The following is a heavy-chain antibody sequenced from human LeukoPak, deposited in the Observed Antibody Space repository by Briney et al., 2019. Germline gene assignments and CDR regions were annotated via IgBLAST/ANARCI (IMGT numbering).Heavy chain of an antibody. Sequence: GESLKISCKGSGYSLTSYWIGWVPPMPGKGLGWMGIIYPGDSDTSYSPSFQGQVTISADKSISTAYLQWSSLKASDTAMYYCARRLKFVAGGYFDYWGQGTLVTVSS. D-gene: IGHD6-19*01. CDR1: GYSLTSYW. J-gene: IGHJ4*02. CDR3: ARRLKFVAGGYFDY. CDR2: IYPGDSDT. V-gene: IGHV5-51*01.